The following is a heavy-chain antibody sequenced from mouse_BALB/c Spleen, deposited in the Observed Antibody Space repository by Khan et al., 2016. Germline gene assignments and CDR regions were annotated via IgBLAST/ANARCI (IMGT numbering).Heavy chain of an antibody. V-gene: IGHV11-2*02. Sequence: EVQLLETGGGLVQPGGSRGLSCEGSGFSFSGFWMSWIRQTPGKTLEWIGDINADGSAINYAPSIKDRFTIFRDNDKNTLYLQMNNVRSEDTATYFCMSTNWDVSYWGQGTLVTVSA. CDR2: INADGSAI. D-gene: IGHD4-1*01. J-gene: IGHJ3*01. CDR3: MSTNWDVSY. CDR1: GFSFSGFW.